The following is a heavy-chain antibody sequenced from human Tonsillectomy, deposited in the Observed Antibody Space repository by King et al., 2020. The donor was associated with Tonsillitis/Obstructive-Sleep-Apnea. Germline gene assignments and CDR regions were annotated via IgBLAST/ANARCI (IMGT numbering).Heavy chain of an antibody. V-gene: IGHV3-11*05. CDR2: ISRCGSYT. D-gene: IGHD5-18*01. Sequence: VQLVESGGGLVKPGGSLRLSCAASGFTFSEYYMSWIRQAPGEGLEWVSYISRCGSYTNYADSVKGRFTISRDKAQNSLYLKMNSLRAEDTAVYYCAGSPRGYSYGPNDAFDIWGQGTMVTVSS. CDR3: AGSPRGYSYGPNDAFDI. CDR1: GFTFSEYY. J-gene: IGHJ3*02.